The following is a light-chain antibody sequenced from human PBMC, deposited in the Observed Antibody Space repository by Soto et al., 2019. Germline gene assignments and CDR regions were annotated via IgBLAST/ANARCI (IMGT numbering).Light chain of an antibody. CDR1: SSDVGGYNY. Sequence: QPASVSGSPGQSITISCTGTSSDVGGYNYVSWYQQNPGKAPKLMIYEVSHRPSGVSNRFSGSKSGNTASLTISGLQAEDEADYYCSSYTSSNTYVFGTGTKLTVL. CDR3: SSYTSSNTYV. V-gene: IGLV2-14*01. CDR2: EVS. J-gene: IGLJ1*01.